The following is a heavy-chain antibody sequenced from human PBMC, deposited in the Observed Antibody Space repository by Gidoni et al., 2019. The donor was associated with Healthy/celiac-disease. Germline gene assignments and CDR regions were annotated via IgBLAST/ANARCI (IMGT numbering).Heavy chain of an antibody. Sequence: QVQLVESGGGVVQPGRSLRLSCAASGFTFRRYAMHWVRQAPGKGLEWVAVISYDGSNKYYADSVKGRFTISRDNSKNTLYLQMNSLRAEDTAVYYCARGGPYYYDSSGYYDMKFQHWGQGTLVTVSS. D-gene: IGHD3-22*01. CDR3: ARGGPYYYDSSGYYDMKFQH. V-gene: IGHV3-30-3*01. CDR2: ISYDGSNK. J-gene: IGHJ1*01. CDR1: GFTFRRYA.